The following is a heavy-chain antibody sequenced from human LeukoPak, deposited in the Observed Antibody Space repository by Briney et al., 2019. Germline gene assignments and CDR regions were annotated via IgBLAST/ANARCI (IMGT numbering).Heavy chain of an antibody. CDR3: ARQVEGITLDYWFDP. J-gene: IGHJ5*02. Sequence: ASVKVSCKASGYTFTGYYMHWVRQAPGQGLEWMGWINPNSGGTNYAQKFQGRVTMTRDTSISTAYMELSRLRSDDTAVYYCARQVEGITLDYWFDPWGQGTLVTVSS. V-gene: IGHV1-2*02. CDR2: INPNSGGT. CDR1: GYTFTGYY. D-gene: IGHD2/OR15-2a*01.